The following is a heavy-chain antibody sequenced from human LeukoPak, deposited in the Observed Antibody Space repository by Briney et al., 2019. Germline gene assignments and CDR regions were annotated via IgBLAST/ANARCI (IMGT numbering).Heavy chain of an antibody. J-gene: IGHJ4*02. D-gene: IGHD6-19*01. Sequence: PGGSLRLSCAASGFTFSSYGMHWVRQAPGKGLEWVAFIRYDGSNKYYADSVKGRFTTSRDNSKNTLYLQMNSLRAEDTAVYYCARDSFSGWSVDYWGQGTLVTVSS. CDR2: IRYDGSNK. CDR1: GFTFSSYG. V-gene: IGHV3-30*02. CDR3: ARDSFSGWSVDY.